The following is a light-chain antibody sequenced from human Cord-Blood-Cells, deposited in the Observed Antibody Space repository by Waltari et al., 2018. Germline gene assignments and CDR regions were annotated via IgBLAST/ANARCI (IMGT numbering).Light chain of an antibody. Sequence: EIVLTKSPATLSLSPGARATLSCKASQSVSSDLACDQRRPGQAPGRRIYEASSRGTGIPSMFSGSGSGTDFNLTICGIEPAEFAVDYCQQRSNWPPRLTFGGGTKVEIK. V-gene: IGKV3-11*01. CDR3: QQRSNWPPRLT. CDR1: QSVSSD. J-gene: IGKJ4*01. CDR2: EAS.